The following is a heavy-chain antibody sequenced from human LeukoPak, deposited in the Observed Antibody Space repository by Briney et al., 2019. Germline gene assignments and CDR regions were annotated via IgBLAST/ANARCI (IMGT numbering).Heavy chain of an antibody. CDR1: GGSISSGGYS. V-gene: IGHV4-30-2*01. Sequence: PSQTLSLTCAVSGGSISSGGYSWRWIRQPPGKGLEWIGYIYHSGSTYYNPSLKSRVTISVDRSKNQFSLKLSSVTAADTAVYYCARGPAVTTKLNYYYYGMDVWGQGTTVTVSS. CDR2: IYHSGST. D-gene: IGHD4-17*01. CDR3: ARGPAVTTKLNYYYYGMDV. J-gene: IGHJ6*02.